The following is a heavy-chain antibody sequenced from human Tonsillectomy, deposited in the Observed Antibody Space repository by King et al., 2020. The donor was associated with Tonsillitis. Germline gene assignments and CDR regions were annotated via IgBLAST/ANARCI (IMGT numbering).Heavy chain of an antibody. CDR1: GGSISSGSYY. Sequence: QLQESGPGLVKPSQTLSLTCTVSGGSISSGSYYWSWIRQPAGKGLEWIGRLYTSGSTNYNPSLQCRVTISVDTSKNQFSLKLSSVTAADTAVYYCARGDYYDSSGYRNWYFDLWGRGTLVTVSS. J-gene: IGHJ2*01. D-gene: IGHD3-22*01. V-gene: IGHV4-61*02. CDR2: LYTSGST. CDR3: ARGDYYDSSGYRNWYFDL.